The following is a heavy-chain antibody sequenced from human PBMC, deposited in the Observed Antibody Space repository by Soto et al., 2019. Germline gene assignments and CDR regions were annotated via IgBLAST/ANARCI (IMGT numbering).Heavy chain of an antibody. Sequence: SVKVSCKASGFTFTSSAVQWVRQARGQRLEWIGWIVVGSGNTNYAQKFQERVTITRDMSTSTAYMELSSLRSEDTAVYYCAANYYDSSGYYYVIDYWGQGTLVTVSS. V-gene: IGHV1-58*01. CDR2: IVVGSGNT. D-gene: IGHD3-22*01. CDR3: AANYYDSSGYYYVIDY. J-gene: IGHJ4*02. CDR1: GFTFTSSA.